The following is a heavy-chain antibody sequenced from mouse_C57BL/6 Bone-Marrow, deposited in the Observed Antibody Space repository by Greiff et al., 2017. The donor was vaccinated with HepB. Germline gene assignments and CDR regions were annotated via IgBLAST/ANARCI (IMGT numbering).Heavy chain of an antibody. D-gene: IGHD2-3*01. CDR2: ISDGGSYT. V-gene: IGHV5-4*03. CDR1: GFTFSSYA. CDR3: ARGDDGYYLDY. J-gene: IGHJ2*01. Sequence: DVKLVESGGGLVKPGGSLKLSCAASGFTFSSYAMSWVRQTPEKRLEWVATISDGGSYTYYPDNVKGRFTISRDNAKNNLYLQMSHLKSEDTAMYYCARGDDGYYLDYWGQGTTLTVSS.